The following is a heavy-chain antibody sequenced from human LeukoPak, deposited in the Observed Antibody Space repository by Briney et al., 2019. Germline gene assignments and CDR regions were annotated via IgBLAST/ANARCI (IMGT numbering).Heavy chain of an antibody. CDR1: GFTFNNYG. V-gene: IGHV3-23*01. Sequence: GGSLRLSCAVSGFTFNNYGMSWVRQAPGEGLEWVSAISGSGFNTYYADSVKGRFTISRHNPKNTLYLQMNSLRAKDRAVYYCAKLTDGSGLAYYFDFGGQGNLVTVSS. D-gene: IGHD3-10*01. CDR2: ISGSGFNT. CDR3: AKLTDGSGLAYYFDF. J-gene: IGHJ4*02.